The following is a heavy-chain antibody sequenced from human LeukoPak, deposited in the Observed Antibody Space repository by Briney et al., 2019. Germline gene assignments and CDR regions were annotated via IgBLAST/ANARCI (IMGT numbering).Heavy chain of an antibody. CDR2: ISGSGGST. CDR3: AKRAEDSSGYYLYYFDY. Sequence: GGSLRLSCAASGFTFSSYAMSWVRQAPGKGLEWVSSISGSGGSTYYADSVKARFTISRDNSKNTLYLQMNSLRAEDTAVYYCAKRAEDSSGYYLYYFDYWGQGTLVTVSS. V-gene: IGHV3-23*01. D-gene: IGHD3-22*01. J-gene: IGHJ4*02. CDR1: GFTFSSYA.